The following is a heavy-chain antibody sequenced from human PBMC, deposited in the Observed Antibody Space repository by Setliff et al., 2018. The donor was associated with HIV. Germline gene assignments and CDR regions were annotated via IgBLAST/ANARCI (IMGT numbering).Heavy chain of an antibody. CDR1: GGSISSSSYY. CDR3: ARSPAAEGH. CDR2: IFYSGHT. J-gene: IGHJ4*02. D-gene: IGHD6-13*01. Sequence: PSETLSLTCTVSGGSISSSSYYWGWIRQPPGKGLGWIGSIFYSGHTYSNPSLRSRVTISVDTSKNQFSLKLRSVTAADTAVYYCARSPAAEGHWGQGTLVTVSS. V-gene: IGHV4-39*01.